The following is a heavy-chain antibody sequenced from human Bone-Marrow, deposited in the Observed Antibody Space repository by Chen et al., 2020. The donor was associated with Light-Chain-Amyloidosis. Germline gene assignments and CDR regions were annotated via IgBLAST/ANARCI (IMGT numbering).Heavy chain of an antibody. Sequence: QVRLQQWGAGVLKPSETLSLTRPVYGGPFSGFSWTWTRQAPGQGLAWMGEVTHGGVTNYNPALKSRVTISVDMSKSQFSLRLTSVAAPDRAVYYCGTLGKHSDDSGYRFSAFEIWGQGTMVAVSS. CDR2: VTHGGVT. J-gene: IGHJ3*02. D-gene: IGHD3-22*01. CDR1: GGPFSGFS. V-gene: IGHV4-34*02. CDR3: GTLGKHSDDSGYRFSAFEI.